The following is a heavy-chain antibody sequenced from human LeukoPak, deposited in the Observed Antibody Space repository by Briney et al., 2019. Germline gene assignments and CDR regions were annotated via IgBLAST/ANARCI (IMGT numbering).Heavy chain of an antibody. J-gene: IGHJ3*02. CDR3: ARDALYERYCSSTSCYRGGDAFDI. CDR1: GGTFSSYA. V-gene: IGHV1-69*13. CDR2: IIPIFGTA. Sequence: AASVKVSCKASGGTFSSYAISWVRQAPGQGLEWMGGIIPIFGTANYAQKFQGRVTITADESTSTAYMELSSLRSEDTAVYYCARDALYERYCSSTSCYRGGDAFDIWGQGTMVTVSS. D-gene: IGHD2-2*02.